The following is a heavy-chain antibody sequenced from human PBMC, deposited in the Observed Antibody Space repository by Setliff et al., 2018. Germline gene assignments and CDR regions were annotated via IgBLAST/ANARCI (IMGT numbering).Heavy chain of an antibody. CDR2: ITPIYGST. CDR1: GGNFRTYA. V-gene: IGHV1-69*13. Sequence: SVKVSCKASGGNFRTYAFNWVRQARGQGPEWMGGITPIYGSTNNSEKFQGRVTFSADESMSTVYMELSSLTSADTALYYCARDALYDSNDRNSYYGNWLDPWGQGTLVTVSS. D-gene: IGHD3-22*01. CDR3: ARDALYDSNDRNSYYGNWLDP. J-gene: IGHJ5*02.